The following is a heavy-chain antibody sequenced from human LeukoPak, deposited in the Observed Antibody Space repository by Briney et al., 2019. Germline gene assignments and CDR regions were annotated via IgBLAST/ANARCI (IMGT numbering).Heavy chain of an antibody. CDR3: ARDRTTAWFDP. J-gene: IGHJ5*02. CDR1: GFTFSSYS. CDR2: ISSSSSYI. V-gene: IGHV3-21*01. D-gene: IGHD4-11*01. Sequence: GGSLRLSCAASGFTFSSYSMNWVRQAPGKGLEWVSSISSSSSYIYYADSVKGRSTISRDNAKNSLYLQMNSLRAEDTAVYYCARDRTTAWFDPWGQGTLVTVSS.